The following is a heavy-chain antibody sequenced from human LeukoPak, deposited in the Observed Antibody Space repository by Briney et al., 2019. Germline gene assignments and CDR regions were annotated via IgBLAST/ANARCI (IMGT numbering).Heavy chain of an antibody. V-gene: IGHV3-21*01. CDR1: GFTFSSYS. CDR2: ISSSSSYI. D-gene: IGHD1-26*01. Sequence: GGSLRLSCAASGFTFSSYSMNWVRQAPGKGLEWVSSISSSSSYIYYADSVKGRFTISRDNAKNSLYLQMNSLRAEDTAVYYCARGGLSGSYYSPVDYWGQGTLVTVSS. CDR3: ARGGLSGSYYSPVDY. J-gene: IGHJ4*02.